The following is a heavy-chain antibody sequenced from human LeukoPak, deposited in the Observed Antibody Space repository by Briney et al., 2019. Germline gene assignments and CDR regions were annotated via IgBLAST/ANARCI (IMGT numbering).Heavy chain of an antibody. CDR1: GFTVSTNS. Sequence: GGSLRLSCTVSGFTVSTNSMSWVRQAPGKGLEWVPFIYSDNTHYSDSVKGRFTISRDNSKNTLYLQMNSLRAEDTAVYYCARVKVRGVIRNYYYMDVWGKGTTVTISS. V-gene: IGHV3-53*01. CDR2: IYSDNT. CDR3: ARVKVRGVIRNYYYMDV. D-gene: IGHD3-10*01. J-gene: IGHJ6*03.